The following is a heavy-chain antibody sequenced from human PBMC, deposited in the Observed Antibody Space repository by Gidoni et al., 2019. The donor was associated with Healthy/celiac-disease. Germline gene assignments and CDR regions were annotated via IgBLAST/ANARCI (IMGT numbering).Heavy chain of an antibody. CDR2: IYYSGST. CDR3: ARAGSIVVVPADAFDI. D-gene: IGHD2-2*01. V-gene: IGHV4-30-4*01. J-gene: IGHJ3*02. CDR1: GGSISSGDYY. Sequence: QVQLQESGQGLVKPSQTLSLTCTVSGGSISSGDYYWSWIRQPPGKGLEWIGYIYYSGSTYYNPSLKSRVTISVDTSKNQFSLKLSSVTAADTAVYYCARAGSIVVVPADAFDIWGQGTMVTVSS.